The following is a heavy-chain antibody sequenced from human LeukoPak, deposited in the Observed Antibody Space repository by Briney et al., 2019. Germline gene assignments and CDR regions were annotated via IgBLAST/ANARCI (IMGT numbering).Heavy chain of an antibody. CDR1: GFTFSSYA. CDR2: ISYDGSNK. Sequence: GGSLGLSCAASGFTFSSYAMHWVRQAPGKGLEWVAVISYDGSNKYYADSVKGRSTISRDNSKNTLYLQMNSLRAEDTAVYYCARDKYYYDSSGYDAFDIWGQGTMVTVSS. CDR3: ARDKYYYDSSGYDAFDI. J-gene: IGHJ3*02. D-gene: IGHD3-22*01. V-gene: IGHV3-30*04.